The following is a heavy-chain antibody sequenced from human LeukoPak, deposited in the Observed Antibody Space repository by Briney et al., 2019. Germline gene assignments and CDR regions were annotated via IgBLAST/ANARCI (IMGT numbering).Heavy chain of an antibody. Sequence: ETLSLTCTVSGGSISSSSYYWGWIRQPPGTGLEWVSSISSSSSYIYYADSVKGRFTISRDNAKNSLYLQMNSLRAEDTAVYYCARDERRSEFDYWGQGTLVTVSS. V-gene: IGHV3-21*01. CDR1: GGSISSSS. J-gene: IGHJ4*02. CDR2: ISSSSSYI. CDR3: ARDERRSEFDY.